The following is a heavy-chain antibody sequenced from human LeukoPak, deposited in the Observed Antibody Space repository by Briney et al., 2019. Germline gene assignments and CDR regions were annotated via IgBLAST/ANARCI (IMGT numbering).Heavy chain of an antibody. V-gene: IGHV3-21*01. Sequence: GGSLRLSCAASGFTFSSYWMNWVRQAPGKGLEWVSSISSSSSYIYYADSVKGRFTISRDNAKNSLYLQMNSLRAEDTAVYYCARERTGIAAANFGYWGQGTLVTVSS. CDR1: GFTFSSYW. CDR2: ISSSSSYI. CDR3: ARERTGIAAANFGY. D-gene: IGHD6-13*01. J-gene: IGHJ4*02.